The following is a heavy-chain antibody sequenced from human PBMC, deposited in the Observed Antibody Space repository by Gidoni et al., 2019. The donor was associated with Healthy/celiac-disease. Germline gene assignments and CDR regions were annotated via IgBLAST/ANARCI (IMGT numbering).Heavy chain of an antibody. CDR1: GFTFSSYA. J-gene: IGHJ4*02. D-gene: IGHD3-22*01. V-gene: IGHV3-30-3*01. Sequence: QVQLVESGGGVVQPGRSLRLSCAASGFTFSSYAMHWVRQAPGKGLEWVAVISYDGSNKYYADSVKGRFTISRDNSKNTQYLQMNSLRAEDTAVYYCASEHYDSSGYYWGDYWGQGTLVTVSS. CDR2: ISYDGSNK. CDR3: ASEHYDSSGYYWGDY.